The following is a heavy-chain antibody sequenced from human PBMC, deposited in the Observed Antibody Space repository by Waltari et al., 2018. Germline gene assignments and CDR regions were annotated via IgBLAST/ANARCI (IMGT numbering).Heavy chain of an antibody. D-gene: IGHD1-26*01. CDR3: ASRRVGATTFAFDI. CDR2: ISSSSSYI. V-gene: IGHV3-21*03. CDR1: GFTFSSYS. Sequence: EVQLVESGGGLVKPGGSLRLSCAASGFTFSSYSMNWVRQAPGKGLEWVSSISSSSSYIYYADSVKGRFTISRDNAKNSLYLQMNSLRAEDTAVYYCASRRVGATTFAFDIWGQGTMVTVSS. J-gene: IGHJ3*02.